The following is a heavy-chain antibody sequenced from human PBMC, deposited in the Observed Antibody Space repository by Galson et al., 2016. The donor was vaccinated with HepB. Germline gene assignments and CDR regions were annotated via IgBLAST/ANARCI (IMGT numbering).Heavy chain of an antibody. D-gene: IGHD3-10*01. J-gene: IGHJ6*02. V-gene: IGHV5-51*01. CDR1: GYSFASYW. CDR2: TFPGDSDT. Sequence: SGAEVKKPGESLQISCKGSGYSFASYWIGWVRHMPGKGLEYLGITFPGDSDTTYRPSFQGQVTISVDKSISTAYLQWSSLEASDTAMYYCTRLRFFSAANYFYGMDVWGQGTTVTVSS. CDR3: TRLRFFSAANYFYGMDV.